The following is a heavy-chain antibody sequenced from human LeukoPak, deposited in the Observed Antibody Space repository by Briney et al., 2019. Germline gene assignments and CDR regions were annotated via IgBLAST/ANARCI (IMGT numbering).Heavy chain of an antibody. CDR1: GFTFSSYS. J-gene: IGHJ4*02. CDR2: ISSSSSYI. Sequence: GGSLRLSCAASGFTFSSYSMNWVRQAPGKGLEWVSSISSSSSYIYYADSVKGRFTISRDNAKNSLYLQMNSLRAEDTAVYYCARYRTGGIVVVQPFDYWGQGTLVTVSS. V-gene: IGHV3-21*01. CDR3: ARYRTGGIVVVQPFDY. D-gene: IGHD3-22*01.